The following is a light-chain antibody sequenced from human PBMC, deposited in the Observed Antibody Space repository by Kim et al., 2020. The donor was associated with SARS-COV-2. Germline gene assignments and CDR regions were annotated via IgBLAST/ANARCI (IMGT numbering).Light chain of an antibody. CDR3: QQYGSSEYT. CDR1: QSVYSNY. J-gene: IGKJ2*01. Sequence: LSPGEGATLSCRASQSVYSNYLAWYKQEPGQPPRLLIYDASTRATGIPDRFSGSGSGTDFTLSISRVEPDDSAVYYCQQYGSSEYTFGQGTKLEI. CDR2: DAS. V-gene: IGKV3-20*01.